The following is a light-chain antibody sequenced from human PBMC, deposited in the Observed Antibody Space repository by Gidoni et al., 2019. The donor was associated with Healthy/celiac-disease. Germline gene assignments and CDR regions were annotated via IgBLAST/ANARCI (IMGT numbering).Light chain of an antibody. Sequence: DIVLTQSPATLSLSLGSRATLSCRASQSVSSYLAWYQQNPGQDPRILIYDASDRATGIPARFSGSGSGTDLTLTISSLEPEDFAVYYCRQRSNWPPITFGQGTRLEIK. J-gene: IGKJ5*01. CDR1: QSVSSY. V-gene: IGKV3-11*01. CDR3: RQRSNWPPIT. CDR2: DAS.